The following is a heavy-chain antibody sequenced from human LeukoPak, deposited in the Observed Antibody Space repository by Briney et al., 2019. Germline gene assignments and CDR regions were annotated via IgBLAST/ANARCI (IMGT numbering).Heavy chain of an antibody. V-gene: IGHV3-21*01. CDR2: ISSSGTYI. CDR3: ARDPDRSLRYLNYFDF. CDR1: GFTFSSYS. D-gene: IGHD3-9*01. J-gene: IGHJ4*02. Sequence: GGSLRLSCAASGFTFSSYSMNWVRQAPGKGLEWVSSISSSGTYIYYSDSVKGRFTISRDNAKNSLYLQINSLRAEDTAVYFCARDPDRSLRYLNYFDFWGQGTLVTVSS.